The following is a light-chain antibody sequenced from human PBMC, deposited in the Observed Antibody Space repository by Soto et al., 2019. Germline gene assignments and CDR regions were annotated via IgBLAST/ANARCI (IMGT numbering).Light chain of an antibody. CDR2: EVI. Sequence: QSALTQPASVSGSPGQSITISCTGTSSDIGAYDYVAWYQQHPGKAPKALIFEVINRPSGVSIRFSGSKSGNTASLTISGLQAEDEADYYFSSFTTSSTVVFGGGTKLTVL. J-gene: IGLJ3*02. CDR3: SSFTTSSTVV. V-gene: IGLV2-14*01. CDR1: SSDIGAYDY.